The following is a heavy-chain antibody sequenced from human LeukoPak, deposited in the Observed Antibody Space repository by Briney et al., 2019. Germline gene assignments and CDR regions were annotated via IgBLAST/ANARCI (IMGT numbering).Heavy chain of an antibody. CDR3: ASRKVGATTRFDY. CDR1: GGSISSYY. CDR2: IYYSGST. V-gene: IGHV4-59*01. D-gene: IGHD1-26*01. J-gene: IGHJ4*02. Sequence: PSETLSLTCTVSGGSISSYYWSWIRQPPGKGLEWIGYIYYSGSTNYNPSLKSRVTISVDTSKNQFSLKLSSVTAADTAVYYCASRKVGATTRFDYWGQGTLVTVSS.